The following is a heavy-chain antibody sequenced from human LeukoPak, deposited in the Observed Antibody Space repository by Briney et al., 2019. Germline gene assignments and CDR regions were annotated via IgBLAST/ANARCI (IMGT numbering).Heavy chain of an antibody. CDR1: GFTFSSYW. Sequence: GGSLRLSCAASGFTFSSYWMSWVRQAPGGGLEWVANIKQDGTEKYYVDSVKGRFTISRDNAKNSLYLQMNSLRAEDTAVYYCARDANYYGSGSYYYYFDYWGQGTLVTVSS. V-gene: IGHV3-7*01. D-gene: IGHD3-10*01. CDR3: ARDANYYGSGSYYYYFDY. CDR2: IKQDGTEK. J-gene: IGHJ4*02.